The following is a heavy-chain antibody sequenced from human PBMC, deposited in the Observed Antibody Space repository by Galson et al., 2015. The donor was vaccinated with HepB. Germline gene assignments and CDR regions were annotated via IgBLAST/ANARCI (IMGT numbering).Heavy chain of an antibody. Sequence: SLRLSCAASGFTFSSYAMSWVRQAPGKGLEWVSAISGSGGSTYYADSVKGRFTISRDNSRNTLYLQMNSLRAEDTAVYYCAKGPNGCRDGYYYYGMDVWGQGTTVTVSS. J-gene: IGHJ6*02. CDR3: AKGPNGCRDGYYYYGMDV. V-gene: IGHV3-23*01. CDR1: GFTFSSYA. D-gene: IGHD2-8*01. CDR2: ISGSGGST.